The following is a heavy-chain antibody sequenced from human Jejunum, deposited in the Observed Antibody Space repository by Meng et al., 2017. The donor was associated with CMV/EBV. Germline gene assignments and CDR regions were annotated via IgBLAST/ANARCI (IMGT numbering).Heavy chain of an antibody. CDR1: GLSFSGYE. CDR3: ATYRGAYGDSDY. D-gene: IGHD4-17*01. J-gene: IGHJ4*02. CDR2: INNGGGTI. Sequence: EASGLSFSGYEMSWVRQGPGKGLEWVSYINNGGGTIHYADSVKGRFTSSRDNAKNLLYLEMNSPRVEDTAIYYCATYRGAYGDSDYWGQGTLVTVSS. V-gene: IGHV3-48*03.